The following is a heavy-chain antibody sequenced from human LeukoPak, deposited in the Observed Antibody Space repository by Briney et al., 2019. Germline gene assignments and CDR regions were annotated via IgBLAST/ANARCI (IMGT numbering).Heavy chain of an antibody. J-gene: IGHJ6*03. CDR2: IYTSGST. CDR3: AITPRITGTTSPYYYYYMDV. D-gene: IGHD1-7*01. Sequence: PSETLSLTCAVYGGSFSSYYWSWIRQPPGKGLEWIGYIYTSGSTNYNPSLKSRVTISVDTSKNQFSLKLSSVTAADTAVYYCAITPRITGTTSPYYYYYMDVWGKGTTVTVSS. V-gene: IGHV4-4*09. CDR1: GGSFSSYY.